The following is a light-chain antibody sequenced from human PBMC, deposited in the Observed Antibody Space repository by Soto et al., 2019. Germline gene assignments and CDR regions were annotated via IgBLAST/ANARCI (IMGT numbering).Light chain of an antibody. CDR1: TSDVGAFNY. Sequence: QSVLTQPPSASGTPGQRVTISCSGTTSDVGAFNYVCWYQHHPGEAPKVIIYDVSDRPSGIYYHFSGSKSGNKASLTISGLQAEYEADYYCSSYTAYTPYVFGTGTQGTAL. J-gene: IGLJ1*01. CDR2: DVS. CDR3: SSYTAYTPYV. V-gene: IGLV2-14*01.